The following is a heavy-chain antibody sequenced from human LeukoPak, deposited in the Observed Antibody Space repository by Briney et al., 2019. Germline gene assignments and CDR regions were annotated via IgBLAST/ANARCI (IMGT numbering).Heavy chain of an antibody. D-gene: IGHD6-19*01. J-gene: IGHJ5*02. V-gene: IGHV3-11*01. CDR3: ARVGDLGLVRRYNWFDP. CDR2: ISSSGSTI. Sequence: GGSLRLSCAASGFTFSDYYMSWIRQAPGKGLEWVSYISSSGSTIYYADSVRGRFTISRDNAKNSLYLQMNSLRAEDTAVYYCARVGDLGLVRRYNWFDPWGQGTLVTVSS. CDR1: GFTFSDYY.